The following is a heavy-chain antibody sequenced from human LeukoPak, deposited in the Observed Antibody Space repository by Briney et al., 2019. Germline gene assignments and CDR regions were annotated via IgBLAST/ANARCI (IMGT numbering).Heavy chain of an antibody. Sequence: SETLSLTCIVSGDSIINNDYSWDWIRQPPGKGLEWIGSIQNSGNRYPNLSLRSRVTLSIDTSKNQFSLKVSSVTAADTALYYCARRRNWEDYMDVWGKGTTVTVSS. D-gene: IGHD1-26*01. V-gene: IGHV4-39*01. J-gene: IGHJ6*03. CDR1: GDSIINNDYS. CDR3: ARRRNWEDYMDV. CDR2: IQNSGNR.